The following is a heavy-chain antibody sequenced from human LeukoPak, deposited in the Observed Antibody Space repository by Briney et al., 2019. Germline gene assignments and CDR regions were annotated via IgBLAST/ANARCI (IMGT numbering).Heavy chain of an antibody. J-gene: IGHJ5*02. V-gene: IGHV4-34*01. D-gene: IGHD2-2*02. CDR3: ARVVVVVPAAIRLRNWFDP. CDR2: INHSGST. CDR1: GGSFSGYY. Sequence: SETLSLTCAVYGGSFSGYYWSWIRQPPGKGLEWIGEINHSGSTNYNPSLKSRVTISVDTSKNQFSLKLSSVTAADTAVYYCARVVVVVPAAIRLRNWFDPWAQGTLVTVSS.